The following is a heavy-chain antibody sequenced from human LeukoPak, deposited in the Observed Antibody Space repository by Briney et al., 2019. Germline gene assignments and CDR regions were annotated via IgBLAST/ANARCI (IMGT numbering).Heavy chain of an antibody. J-gene: IGHJ4*02. CDR1: GFTFSSYA. CDR2: ISGSGGST. V-gene: IGHV3-23*01. Sequence: SGGSLRLSCAASGFTFSSYAMSWVRQAPGKGLQWVSAISGSGGSTYYADSVKGRFTISRDNTKNTMHLQMNSLRAEDTAVYYCAKDRESYYWGVNFDFWGQGTLVTVSS. CDR3: AKDRESYYWGVNFDF. D-gene: IGHD3-10*01.